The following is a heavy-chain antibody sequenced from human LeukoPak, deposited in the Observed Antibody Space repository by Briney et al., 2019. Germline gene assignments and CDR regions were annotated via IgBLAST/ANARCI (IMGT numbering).Heavy chain of an antibody. CDR2: INSNGDEI. Sequence: PGGSLRLSCAASGFTFSTYAMTWVRQAPGKGLEWVSGINSNGDEIYYADSVRGRFTISRDNSNNALYLQMDSLRAEATAVYYCANWIGSSSRDYWGQGTLVTVSS. D-gene: IGHD6-6*01. J-gene: IGHJ4*02. CDR3: ANWIGSSSRDY. V-gene: IGHV3-23*01. CDR1: GFTFSTYA.